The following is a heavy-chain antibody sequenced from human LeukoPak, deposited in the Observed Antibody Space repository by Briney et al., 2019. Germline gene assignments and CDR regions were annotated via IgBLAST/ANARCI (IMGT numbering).Heavy chain of an antibody. Sequence: SETLSLTCAVYGGSFSGYYWSWIRQPPGKGLEWIGEINHSGSTNCNPSLKSRVTISVDTSKNQFSLKLSSVTAADTAVYYCARGRVGAPPFDYWGQGTLVTVSS. V-gene: IGHV4-34*01. CDR1: GGSFSGYY. CDR3: ARGRVGAPPFDY. J-gene: IGHJ4*02. CDR2: INHSGST. D-gene: IGHD1-26*01.